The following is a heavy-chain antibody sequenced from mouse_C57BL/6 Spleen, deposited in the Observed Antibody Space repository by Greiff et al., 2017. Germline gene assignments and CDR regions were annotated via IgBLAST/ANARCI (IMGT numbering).Heavy chain of an antibody. CDR3: TTELGRGFDY. CDR1: GYTFTDYE. J-gene: IGHJ2*01. V-gene: IGHV1-15*01. CDR2: IDPETGGT. D-gene: IGHD4-1*01. Sequence: VQLQQSGAELVRPGASVTLSCKASGYTFTDYEMHWVKQTPVHGLEWIGAIDPETGGTAYNQKFKGKAILTADKSSSTAYMELRSLTSEDSAVYYCTTELGRGFDYWGQGTTLTVSS.